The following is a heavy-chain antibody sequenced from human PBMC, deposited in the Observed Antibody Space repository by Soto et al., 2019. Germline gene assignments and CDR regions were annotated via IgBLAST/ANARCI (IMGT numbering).Heavy chain of an antibody. CDR1: GDTFTSYY. CDR3: ARSAGGNFGIIIEGSNWFDP. V-gene: IGHV1-46*01. J-gene: IGHJ5*02. CDR2: INPNGGST. Sequence: GASVKVSCKAPGDTFTSYYLNWVRQAPGQGLEWMGVINPNGGSTKYAQNFQGRVTMTRDTSRSTVYMELRSLRSDDTAIYYCARSAGGNFGIIIEGSNWFDPWGQGTLVTVSS. D-gene: IGHD3-3*01.